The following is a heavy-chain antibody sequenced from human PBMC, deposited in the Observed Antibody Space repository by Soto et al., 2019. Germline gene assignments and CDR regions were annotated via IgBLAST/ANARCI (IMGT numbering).Heavy chain of an antibody. CDR3: ATAGYYDSSGYYYGPFDY. V-gene: IGHV1-24*01. J-gene: IGHJ4*02. CDR1: GYTLTELS. CDR2: FDPEDGET. Sequence: ASVKVSCKVSGYTLTELSMHWLRQAPGKGLEWMGGFDPEDGETIYAQKFQGRVTMTEDTSTDTAYMELSSLRSEDTAVYYCATAGYYDSSGYYYGPFDYWGQGTLVTVSS. D-gene: IGHD3-22*01.